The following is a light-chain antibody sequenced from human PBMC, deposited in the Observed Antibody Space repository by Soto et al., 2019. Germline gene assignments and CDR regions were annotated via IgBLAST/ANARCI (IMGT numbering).Light chain of an antibody. CDR1: SGHSAYA. V-gene: IGLV4-69*02. CDR2: VNSDGSH. CDR3: QTWGTGGV. J-gene: IGLJ2*01. Sequence: QLVLTQSPSASASLGASVKLTCILSSGHSAYAIAWHRQQPQKGPRFLMKVNSDGSHSKGDGIPDRFSGSSSGTERYLTISILQSEDEAEYYCQTWGTGGVFGGGTKVTVL.